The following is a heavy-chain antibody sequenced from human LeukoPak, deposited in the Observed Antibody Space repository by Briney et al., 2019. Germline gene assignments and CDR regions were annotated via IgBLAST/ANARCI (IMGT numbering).Heavy chain of an antibody. CDR2: ISSSSSYI. D-gene: IGHD3-22*01. CDR3: ARALVVVVITGYFDY. J-gene: IGHJ4*02. CDR1: GFTFSSYS. Sequence: GGSLRLSCAASGFTFSSYSMNWVRQAPGKGLEWVSSISSSSSYIYYADSVKGRFTISRDNAKNSLYLQMNSLRAEDTAVYYCARALVVVVITGYFDYWGQGTLVTVSS. V-gene: IGHV3-21*01.